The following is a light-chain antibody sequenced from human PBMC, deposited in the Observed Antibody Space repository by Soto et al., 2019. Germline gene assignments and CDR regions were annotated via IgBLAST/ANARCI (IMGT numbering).Light chain of an antibody. J-gene: IGKJ1*01. CDR3: QHYGSYPWT. V-gene: IGKV1-5*01. Sequence: DIRMTQSPSTLSAAVGDRVTITCRASQSIAIWLAWYHQKPGKAPKALIYDASSLERGVPSRFSGSGSGTVFTLTITSLQPDDFATYYCQHYGSYPWTFGQGTRVEV. CDR1: QSIAIW. CDR2: DAS.